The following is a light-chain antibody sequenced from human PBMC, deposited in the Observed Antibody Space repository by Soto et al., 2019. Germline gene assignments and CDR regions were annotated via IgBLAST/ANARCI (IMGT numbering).Light chain of an antibody. CDR1: QSVSTNF. V-gene: IGKV3-20*01. CDR3: KQHGTSPIT. Sequence: EIVMTQSPATLSVSPGERATLSCRASQSVSTNFLAWYQQKPGQAPRLLIYGASNRATGIPDRFSGSGSGTDFTLTIRRLEPEDFAVYYCKQHGTSPITFGQGTRLEIK. J-gene: IGKJ5*01. CDR2: GAS.